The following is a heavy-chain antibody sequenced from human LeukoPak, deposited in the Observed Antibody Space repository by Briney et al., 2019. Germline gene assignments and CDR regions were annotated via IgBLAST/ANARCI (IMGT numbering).Heavy chain of an antibody. CDR1: GGSISSSSYY. CDR3: ARGGDYGDYVGGSDYYYYYGMDV. Sequence: SETLSLTCTVSGGSISSSSYYWGWIRQPPGKGLEWIGSIYYSGSTYYNPSLKSRVTISVDTSKNQFSLKLSSVTAADTAVYYCARGGDYGDYVGGSDYYYYYGMDVWGQGTTVTVSS. D-gene: IGHD4-17*01. CDR2: IYYSGST. J-gene: IGHJ6*02. V-gene: IGHV4-39*07.